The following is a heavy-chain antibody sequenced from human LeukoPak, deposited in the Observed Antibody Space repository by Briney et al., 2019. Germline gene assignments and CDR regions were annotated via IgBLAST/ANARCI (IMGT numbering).Heavy chain of an antibody. J-gene: IGHJ4*02. D-gene: IGHD2-21*02. CDR2: ICVSGGST. V-gene: IGHV3-23*01. Sequence: GGSLTLSCAPSGFTFSSYAMSWVRHAPGKGLEWLSNICVSGGSTYYSDSVKGRFTISRENSKNTLYLQMNSLRAEDTAVYYCAKGVTASQAYYFDYWGQGTLVTVSS. CDR1: GFTFSSYA. CDR3: AKGVTASQAYYFDY.